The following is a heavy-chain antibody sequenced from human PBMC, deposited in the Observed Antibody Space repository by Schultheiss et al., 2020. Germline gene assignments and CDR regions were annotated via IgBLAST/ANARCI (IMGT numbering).Heavy chain of an antibody. CDR3: ARDLHSRFGEFIGYFDY. V-gene: IGHV4-4*07. CDR1: GGSISSYY. D-gene: IGHD3-10*01. CDR2: IYTSGST. J-gene: IGHJ4*02. Sequence: SETLSLTCTVSGGSISSYYWSWIRQPAGKGLEWIGRIYTSGSTNYNPSLKSRVTISVDTSKNQFSLKLSSVTAADTAVYYCARDLHSRFGEFIGYFDYWGQGTLVTVSS.